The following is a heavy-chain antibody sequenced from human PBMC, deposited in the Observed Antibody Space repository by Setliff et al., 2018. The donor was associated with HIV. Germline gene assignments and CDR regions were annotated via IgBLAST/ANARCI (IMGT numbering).Heavy chain of an antibody. J-gene: IGHJ5*02. V-gene: IGHV1-3*01. CDR1: GYTFTDYP. Sequence: GASVKVFCKASGYTFTDYPVHWVRQAPGQRLEWMGWINAGNGDTKFSEKFQGRVTITRDTSASIAYMELSRLRSEDTGVYYCATDDAAVVGTCDHWGQGTLVTVSS. CDR2: INAGNGDT. CDR3: ATDDAAVVGTCDH. D-gene: IGHD6-13*01.